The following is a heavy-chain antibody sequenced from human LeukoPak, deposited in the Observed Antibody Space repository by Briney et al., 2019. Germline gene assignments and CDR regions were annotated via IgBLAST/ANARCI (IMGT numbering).Heavy chain of an antibody. CDR2: INPNSGDT. V-gene: IGHV1-2*02. CDR3: ATQRGSYLWGTDFDY. J-gene: IGHJ4*02. CDR1: GYTFTGYY. Sequence: ASVKVSCKASGYTFTGYYMHWVRQAPGQGLEWMGWINPNSGDTKYAQKFQGRVTMTRDTSISTAYMELSGLRSDDTAVYYCATQRGSYLWGTDFDYWGQGTLVTVSS. D-gene: IGHD3-16*01.